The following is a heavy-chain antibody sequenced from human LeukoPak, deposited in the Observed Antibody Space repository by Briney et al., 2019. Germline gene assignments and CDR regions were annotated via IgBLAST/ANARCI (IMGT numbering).Heavy chain of an antibody. D-gene: IGHD3-10*01. V-gene: IGHV5-51*01. CDR2: IYPGDSDT. CDR1: GYSFTSYW. J-gene: IGHJ4*02. Sequence: GESLKISCKGSGYSFTSYWIGWVRQMPGKGLERMGIIYPGDSDTRYSPSFQGQVTISADKSISTAYLQWSSLKASDTAMYYCARSGNTRRLPFDYWGQGTLVTVSS. CDR3: ARSGNTRRLPFDY.